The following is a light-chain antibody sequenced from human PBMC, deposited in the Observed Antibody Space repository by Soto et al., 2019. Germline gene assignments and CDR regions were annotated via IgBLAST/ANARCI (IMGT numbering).Light chain of an antibody. CDR2: EGT. Sequence: QSVLTQPAYVSGSPGQSITISCTGTSSDVGSDYLVSWYQQHPGTAPKLIIYEGTKRPSGVSDRFSGSRSGNTASLTISGLQTEDEGDYFCCSYGDFRTSWVFGGGTKLTVL. V-gene: IGLV2-23*01. J-gene: IGLJ3*02. CDR1: SSDVGSDYL. CDR3: CSYGDFRTSWV.